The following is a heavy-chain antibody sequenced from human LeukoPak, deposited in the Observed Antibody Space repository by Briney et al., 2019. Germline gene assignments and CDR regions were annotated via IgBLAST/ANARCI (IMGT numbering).Heavy chain of an antibody. V-gene: IGHV3-23*01. J-gene: IGHJ6*02. D-gene: IGHD3-10*01. CDR1: GFTFNSYA. Sequence: PGGSLRLSCAASGFTFNSYAMSWVRQAPGKGLEWVSAISGSGGSTYYADSVKGRFTISRDNSKNTLYLQMNSLRAEDTAVYYCAKDLWVTHEGLYGSGSYYNFGMDVWGQGTTVTVSS. CDR2: ISGSGGST. CDR3: AKDLWVTHEGLYGSGSYYNFGMDV.